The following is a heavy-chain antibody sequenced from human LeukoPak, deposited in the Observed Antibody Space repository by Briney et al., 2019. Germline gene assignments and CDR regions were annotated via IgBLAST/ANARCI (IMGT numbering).Heavy chain of an antibody. J-gene: IGHJ4*02. CDR3: ARGPGEGGSSGYYYGKPEDPAEYYFDY. Sequence: GASVKVSCKASGYTFTNYYKHWVRQAPGQGLEWMGIINPSGGSTSYAQKFQGRVTMTRDMSTSTVYMELSSLRSEDTAVYYCARGPGEGGSSGYYYGKPEDPAEYYFDYWGQGTLVTVSS. V-gene: IGHV1-46*01. CDR1: GYTFTNYY. D-gene: IGHD3-22*01. CDR2: INPSGGST.